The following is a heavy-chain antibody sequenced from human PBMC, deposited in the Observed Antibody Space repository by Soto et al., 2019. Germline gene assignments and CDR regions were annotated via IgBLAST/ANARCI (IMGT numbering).Heavy chain of an antibody. V-gene: IGHV4-4*07. CDR3: ARDDYDFWSGHYGMDV. Sequence: ETLSLTCTVSGGSISSYYWSWIRQPAGKGLEWIGRIYTSGSTNYNPSLKSRVTMSVDTSKNQFSLKLSSVTAADTAVYYCARDDYDFWSGHYGMDVWGQGTTVTV. CDR2: IYTSGST. D-gene: IGHD3-3*01. CDR1: GGSISSYY. J-gene: IGHJ6*02.